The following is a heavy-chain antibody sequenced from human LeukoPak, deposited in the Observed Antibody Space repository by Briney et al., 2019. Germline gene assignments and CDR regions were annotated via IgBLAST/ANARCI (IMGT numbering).Heavy chain of an antibody. V-gene: IGHV3-20*04. Sequence: PGGSLRLSCAASGFTFDDYGMSWVRQAPGKGLEWVSGINWNGGSTGYADSVKGRFTISRDNAKNSLYLQMNSLRAEDTAVYYCASVRDYVWGSYRKDYYYYMDVWGKGTTVTVSS. CDR2: INWNGGST. D-gene: IGHD3-16*02. CDR3: ASVRDYVWGSYRKDYYYYMDV. J-gene: IGHJ6*03. CDR1: GFTFDDYG.